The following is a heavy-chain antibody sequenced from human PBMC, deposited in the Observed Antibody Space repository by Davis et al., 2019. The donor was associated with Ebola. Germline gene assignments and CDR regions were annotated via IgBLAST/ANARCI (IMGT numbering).Heavy chain of an antibody. V-gene: IGHV4-34*01. J-gene: IGHJ4*02. D-gene: IGHD3-3*01. CDR1: GGSFSGYY. CDR2: INHSGST. CDR3: ARAVRFLEWLSAEYYFDY. Sequence: MPSETLSLTCAVYGGSFSGYYWSWIRQPPGKGLEWIGEINHSGSTNYNPSLKSRVTISVDTSKNQLSLKLSSVTAADTAVYYCARAVRFLEWLSAEYYFDYWGQGTLVTVSS.